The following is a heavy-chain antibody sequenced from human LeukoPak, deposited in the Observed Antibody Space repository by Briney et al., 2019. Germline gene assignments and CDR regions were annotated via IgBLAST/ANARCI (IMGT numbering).Heavy chain of an antibody. Sequence: PGGSLRLSCAASGFTFSGYGMSWVGQAPGKGRGWVAEIKQDGSEKYYVDSVKGRFTISRDNAKNSLYLQMNSLRAEDTAVYYCARVTVVTPVVWFDYWGQGTLVTVSS. CDR2: IKQDGSEK. D-gene: IGHD4-23*01. CDR1: GFTFSGYG. V-gene: IGHV3-7*01. CDR3: ARVTVVTPVVWFDY. J-gene: IGHJ4*02.